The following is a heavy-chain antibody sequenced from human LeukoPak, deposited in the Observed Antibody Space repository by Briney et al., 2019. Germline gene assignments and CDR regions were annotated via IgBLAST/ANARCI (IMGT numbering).Heavy chain of an antibody. D-gene: IGHD1-14*01. Sequence: ASVKVSCKASGYTFTDYYIHWVRQAPGQGLEWMGRINPNSGGTNYAQRFQGRVTVTRDTSISTAYMELSTLRSDDAAVYYCARDKRSTAGNWFDPWGQETLVTVSS. CDR1: GYTFTDYY. V-gene: IGHV1-2*06. J-gene: IGHJ5*02. CDR3: ARDKRSTAGNWFDP. CDR2: INPNSGGT.